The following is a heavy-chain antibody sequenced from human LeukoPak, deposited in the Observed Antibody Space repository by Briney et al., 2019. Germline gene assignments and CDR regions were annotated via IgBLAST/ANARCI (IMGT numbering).Heavy chain of an antibody. J-gene: IGHJ3*02. CDR1: GFTFSSYA. CDR3: ARAGELPRRNAFDI. Sequence: GGSLRLSCAASGFTFSSYAMSWVRQAPGKGLEWVSAISGSGGSTYYADSVKGRFTISRDNSKNTLYLQMNSLRSEDTAVYYCARAGELPRRNAFDIWGQGTMVTVSS. V-gene: IGHV3-23*01. CDR2: ISGSGGST. D-gene: IGHD1-26*01.